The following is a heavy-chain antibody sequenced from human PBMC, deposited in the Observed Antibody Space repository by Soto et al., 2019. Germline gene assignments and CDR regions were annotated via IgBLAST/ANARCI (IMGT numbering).Heavy chain of an antibody. CDR3: AADPFYYDSSNYYSFDH. Sequence: SVKVSCKASGFTLSSSAVQCVRQARGQRLEWMGWIVAGSGNTHYAQRFQERVSITRDMSTSTAYLELSSLRSEDTAVYYCAADPFYYDSSNYYSFDHWGQGTLVTVSS. J-gene: IGHJ4*02. CDR2: IVAGSGNT. CDR1: GFTLSSSA. D-gene: IGHD3-22*01. V-gene: IGHV1-58*01.